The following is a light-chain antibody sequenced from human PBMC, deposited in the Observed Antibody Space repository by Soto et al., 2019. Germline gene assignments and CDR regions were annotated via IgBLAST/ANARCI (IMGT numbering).Light chain of an antibody. CDR1: QSVRSN. CDR2: DAS. J-gene: IGKJ5*01. V-gene: IGKV3-20*01. Sequence: EIVMTQSPATLSVSPGERATLSCRASQSVRSNLAWYQQKPGQAPRLLIYDASSRATGIPDRFSGAGSGTDFTLTINRLEPEDFALFYCQYHGSSPITFGQGTRLEIK. CDR3: QYHGSSPIT.